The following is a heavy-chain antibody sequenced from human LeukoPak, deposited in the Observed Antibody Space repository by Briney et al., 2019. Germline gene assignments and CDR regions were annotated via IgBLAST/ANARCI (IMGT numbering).Heavy chain of an antibody. D-gene: IGHD3-9*01. Sequence: SETLSLTCTVSGGSISSGSYYWSWIRQPAGKGLEWIGRIYTSGSTNYNPSLKSRVTISVDTSKNQFSLKLNSVTAADTAVYYCARAEREWYEILTGYLIPEHSYYYYMDVWGKGTTVTVSS. CDR3: ARAEREWYEILTGYLIPEHSYYYYMDV. J-gene: IGHJ6*03. V-gene: IGHV4-61*02. CDR2: IYTSGST. CDR1: GGSISSGSYY.